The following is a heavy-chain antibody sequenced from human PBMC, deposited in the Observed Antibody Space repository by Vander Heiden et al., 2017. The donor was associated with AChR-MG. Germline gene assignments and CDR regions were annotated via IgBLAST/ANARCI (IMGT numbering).Heavy chain of an antibody. CDR3: ASGPYDFWSGYYPIYFDY. CDR1: GGSFSGYY. J-gene: IGHJ4*02. D-gene: IGHD3-3*01. CDR2: INHSGST. V-gene: IGHV4-34*01. Sequence: QVQLQQWGAGLLKPSETLSLTCAVYGGSFSGYYWSWIRQPPGKGLEWIGEINHSGSTNYNPSLKRRVTISVDTSKNQFSLKLSSVTAADTAVYYCASGPYDFWSGYYPIYFDYWGEGTLVAVSS.